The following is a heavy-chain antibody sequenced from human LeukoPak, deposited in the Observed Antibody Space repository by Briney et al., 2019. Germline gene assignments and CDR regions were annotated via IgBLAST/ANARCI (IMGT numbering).Heavy chain of an antibody. J-gene: IGHJ4*02. V-gene: IGHV4-4*07. CDR3: ARAGYTISSYRFDY. CDR2: IYTTGMT. CDR1: GGSINSYW. D-gene: IGHD3-16*02. Sequence: PSETLSLTCSVSGGSINSYWWSWIRQPAGKGLDFIGRIYTTGMTNYNPSLKSRVSMSVDTSKNQFSLELRSVTAADTAVYFCARAGYTISSYRFDYWGQGALVTVSS.